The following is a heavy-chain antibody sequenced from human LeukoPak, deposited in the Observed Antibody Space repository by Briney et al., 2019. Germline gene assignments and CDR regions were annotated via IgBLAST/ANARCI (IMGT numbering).Heavy chain of an antibody. CDR3: ARDLHRNYAQGY. D-gene: IGHD3-16*01. Sequence: GGSLRLSCAASGFTFSSPAMSWVRQAPGKGLEWVSSISSSSSYIYYADSVKGRFTISRDNAKNSLYLQMNSLRAEDTAVYYCARDLHRNYAQGYWGQGTLVTVSS. CDR2: ISSSSSYI. V-gene: IGHV3-21*01. J-gene: IGHJ4*02. CDR1: GFTFSSPA.